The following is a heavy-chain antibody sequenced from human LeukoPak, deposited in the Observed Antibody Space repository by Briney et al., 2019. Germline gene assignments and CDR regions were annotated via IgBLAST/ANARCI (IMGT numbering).Heavy chain of an antibody. CDR2: IIPVFGTS. J-gene: IGHJ4*02. D-gene: IGHD6-6*01. CDR3: ARGTSIAPDHQY. CDR1: GYTFTSYA. Sequence: GASVKVSCKASGYTFTSYAMNWVRQAPGQGLEWMGGIIPVFGTSNYAQKFQGRVTITADESTSTAYMELRSLRSDDTAVYYCARGTSIAPDHQYWGQGTLVTVSS. V-gene: IGHV1-69*13.